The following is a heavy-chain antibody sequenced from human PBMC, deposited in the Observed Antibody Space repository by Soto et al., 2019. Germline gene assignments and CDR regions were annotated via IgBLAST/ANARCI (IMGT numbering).Heavy chain of an antibody. D-gene: IGHD2-21*02. Sequence: EVQLMEPGGGLVQPGGSLRLSCAASGFTFSTYAMSWVRQAPGKGLEWVSGISGSGGSTYYADSVKGRFTISRDKSKSMLYLQMNVLRAEDTAIYYCAKGQPATVTYFDSWGQGTLVTVSS. CDR3: AKGQPATVTYFDS. J-gene: IGHJ4*02. CDR2: ISGSGGST. CDR1: GFTFSTYA. V-gene: IGHV3-23*01.